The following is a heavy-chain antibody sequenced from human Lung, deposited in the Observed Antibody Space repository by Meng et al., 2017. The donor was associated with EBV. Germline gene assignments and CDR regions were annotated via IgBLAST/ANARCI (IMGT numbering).Heavy chain of an antibody. CDR3: AQQLLPMGAFFQH. Sequence: QVQLVQSGAEVKRPGSSVKVSCKASGGTFSSNPINWLRQAPGQGLEWMAEIHPKFATTNFAQNFQGRVTLSADESSTTVYMELTSLRSEDTAVYYCAQQLLPMGAFFQHWGQGTLVTVSS. D-gene: IGHD2/OR15-2a*01. V-gene: IGHV1-69*01. CDR1: GGTFSSNP. J-gene: IGHJ1*01. CDR2: IHPKFATT.